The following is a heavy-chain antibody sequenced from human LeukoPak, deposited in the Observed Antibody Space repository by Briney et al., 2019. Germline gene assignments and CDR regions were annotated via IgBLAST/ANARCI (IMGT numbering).Heavy chain of an antibody. V-gene: IGHV3-30*18. CDR3: ANTHLYDILTGFRRAGFGY. Sequence: GGSLRLSCAASGFTFVNYGFHWVRQAPGEGLEWVAVISYDVSNKYYADSVKGRFTISRDNSKNTLYLQMNSLRAEDTAVYYCANTHLYDILTGFRRAGFGYWGQGTLVTVSS. J-gene: IGHJ4*02. CDR1: GFTFVNYG. D-gene: IGHD3-9*01. CDR2: ISYDVSNK.